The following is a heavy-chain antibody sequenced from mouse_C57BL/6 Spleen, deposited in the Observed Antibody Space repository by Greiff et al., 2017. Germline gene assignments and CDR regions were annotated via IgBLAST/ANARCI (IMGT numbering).Heavy chain of an antibody. CDR3: ARDRDYGSSYEAY. Sequence: ESGPGLVKPSQSLSLTCSVTGYSITSGYYWNWIRQFPGNKLEWMGYISYDGSNNYNPSLKNRISITRDTSKNQFFLKLNSVTTEDTATYYCARDRDYGSSYEAYWGQGTLVTVSA. V-gene: IGHV3-6*01. J-gene: IGHJ3*01. D-gene: IGHD1-1*01. CDR2: ISYDGSN. CDR1: GYSITSGYY.